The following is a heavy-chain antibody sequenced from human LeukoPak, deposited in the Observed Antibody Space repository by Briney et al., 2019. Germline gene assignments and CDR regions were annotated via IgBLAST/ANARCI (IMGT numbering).Heavy chain of an antibody. V-gene: IGHV3-30*18. Sequence: GGSLRLSCAASGFTFSSYGMHWVRQAPGKGLEWVAVISYDGSNKYYADSMKGRFTISRDNSKNTLYLQMNSLRAEDTAVYYCAKDSTNPNSFDYWGQGTLVTVSS. D-gene: IGHD2-8*01. CDR2: ISYDGSNK. CDR3: AKDSTNPNSFDY. J-gene: IGHJ4*02. CDR1: GFTFSSYG.